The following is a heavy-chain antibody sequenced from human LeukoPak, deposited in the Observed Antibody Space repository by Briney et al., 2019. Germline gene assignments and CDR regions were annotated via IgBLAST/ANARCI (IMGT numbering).Heavy chain of an antibody. J-gene: IGHJ5*02. V-gene: IGHV3-9*01. CDR3: ATALLARRVTSGGDWFDP. D-gene: IGHD1-26*01. CDR1: GFSFDDYD. Sequence: GGSLRLSCAGSGFSFDDYDMHWVRHPPGKGLEWVSSISANRGNIAYADSVKGRFTISRDNPRNSLYLQMNSLRPEDTALYYCATALLARRVTSGGDWFDPWGQGTLVTVSS. CDR2: ISANRGNI.